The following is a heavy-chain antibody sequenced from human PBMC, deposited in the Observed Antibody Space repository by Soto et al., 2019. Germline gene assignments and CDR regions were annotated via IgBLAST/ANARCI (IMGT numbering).Heavy chain of an antibody. V-gene: IGHV1-18*01. J-gene: IGHJ6*02. Sequence: ASVKVSCKASGYTFTNYGITWVRQAPGQGLERMGWISASNGDTHYTQRLQGRVTMTTDTSTSTVYMELSSLRSEDTAVYYCARDRSPPHPIYYYYGMDVWGQGTTVTVSS. CDR1: GYTFTNYG. CDR3: ARDRSPPHPIYYYYGMDV. CDR2: ISASNGDT.